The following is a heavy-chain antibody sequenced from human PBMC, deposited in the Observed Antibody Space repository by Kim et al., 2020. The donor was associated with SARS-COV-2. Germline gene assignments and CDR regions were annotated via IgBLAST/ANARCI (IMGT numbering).Heavy chain of an antibody. V-gene: IGHV4-34*01. D-gene: IGHD3-10*01. J-gene: IGHJ3*02. Sequence: SETLSLTCAVYGGSFSGYYWSWIRQPPGKGLEWIGEINHSGSTNYNPSLKSRVTISVDTSKNQFSLKLSSVTAADTAVYYCAGRLQYYYGSGRTFDIWGQGTMVTVSS. CDR3: AGRLQYYYGSGRTFDI. CDR2: INHSGST. CDR1: GGSFSGYY.